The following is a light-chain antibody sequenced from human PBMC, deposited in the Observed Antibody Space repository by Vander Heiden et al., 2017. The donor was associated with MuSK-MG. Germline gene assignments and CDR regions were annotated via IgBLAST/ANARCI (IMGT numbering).Light chain of an antibody. J-gene: IGKJ2*01. CDR3: QQSYNTPYT. CDR1: QSISSY. Sequence: DIQMTQSPSSLSASVGDRVTITCRTSQSISSYLNWYQQKPGKAPKLLIYAASSLQSAVPSRFSGSGSGTDFTLTIYNLQPEDFATYYCQQSYNTPYTFGQGTKLEIQ. CDR2: AAS. V-gene: IGKV1-39*01.